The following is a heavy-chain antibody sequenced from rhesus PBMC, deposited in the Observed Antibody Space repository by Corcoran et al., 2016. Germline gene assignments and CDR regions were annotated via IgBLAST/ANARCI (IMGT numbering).Heavy chain of an antibody. CDR2: IYGSSGST. V-gene: IGHV4-76*01. CDR1: GGSISSGYD. D-gene: IGHD6-13*01. J-gene: IGHJ3*01. Sequence: QVQLQESGPGVVKPSETLSLTCAVSGGSISSGYDWSWIRQPQGKGLEWIVYIYGSSGSTNHNPSLKSRVTLSVDTSKNQLSLKLSSVTAADTAVYYCASGSIAAGLDAFDVWGQGLRVTVSS. CDR3: ASGSIAAGLDAFDV.